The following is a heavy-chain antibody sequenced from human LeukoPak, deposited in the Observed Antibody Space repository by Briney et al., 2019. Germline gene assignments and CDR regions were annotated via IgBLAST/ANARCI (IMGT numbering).Heavy chain of an antibody. CDR3: ARARSGPYGSGSLDAFDI. CDR1: GGTFSSYA. CDR2: IIPMFDTA. D-gene: IGHD3-10*01. Sequence: SVKVSCKASGGTFSSYAISWVRQAPGQGLEWMGGIIPMFDTADFAQKFQGRVTITADTSTSTAYMQLSSLRSEDTAVYYCARARSGPYGSGSLDAFDIWGQGTMVTVSS. J-gene: IGHJ3*02. V-gene: IGHV1-69*06.